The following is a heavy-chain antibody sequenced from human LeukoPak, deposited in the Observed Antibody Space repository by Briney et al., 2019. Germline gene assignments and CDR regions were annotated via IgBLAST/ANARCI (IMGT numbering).Heavy chain of an antibody. CDR1: GFTFSGSA. D-gene: IGHD1-26*01. V-gene: IGHV3-73*01. CDR3: IRVGATTIDY. CDR2: IRSKANSYAT. Sequence: GGSLRLSCAASGFTFSGSAMHWVRQASGKGLEWVGRIRSKANSYATAYAASVKGRFTISRDDSENTAYLQMNSLKTEDTAVYYCIRVGATTIDYWGQGTLVTVSS. J-gene: IGHJ4*02.